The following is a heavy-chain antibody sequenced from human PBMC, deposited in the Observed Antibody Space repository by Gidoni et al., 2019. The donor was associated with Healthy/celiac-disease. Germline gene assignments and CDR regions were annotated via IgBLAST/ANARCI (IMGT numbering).Heavy chain of an antibody. D-gene: IGHD6-19*01. CDR1: GFTFRSYA. J-gene: IGHJ4*02. Sequence: QVQLVESGGGVVQPGRSLRLSCAASGFTFRSYAMHWVRQAPGKGLEWVAVISYDGSNKYYADSVKGRFTISRDNSKNTLYLQMNSLRAEDTAVYYCARSPLPIAVAGNFDYWGQGTLVTVSS. CDR2: ISYDGSNK. CDR3: ARSPLPIAVAGNFDY. V-gene: IGHV3-30*04.